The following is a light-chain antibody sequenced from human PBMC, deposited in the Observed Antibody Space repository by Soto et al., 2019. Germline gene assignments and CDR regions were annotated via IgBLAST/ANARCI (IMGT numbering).Light chain of an antibody. J-gene: IGKJ1*01. Sequence: EIVLTQSPGTLSLSPGESATLSCRASQSIPNNNLAWYQQKPGQAPRLLFYGAFNRASGIPDRFSGSGSGTYFTLTISRVEPVDFAVYSCQQYHSSPWTFGQGNKVEMK. CDR1: QSIPNNN. V-gene: IGKV3-20*01. CDR3: QQYHSSPWT. CDR2: GAF.